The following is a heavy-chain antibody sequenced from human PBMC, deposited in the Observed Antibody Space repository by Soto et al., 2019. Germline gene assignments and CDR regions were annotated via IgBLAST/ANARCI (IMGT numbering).Heavy chain of an antibody. J-gene: IGHJ4*02. CDR2: ISSSSRTI. CDR1: GFTFSTHP. CDR3: ARGGQTRYCTGDSCYSLDY. V-gene: IGHV3-48*01. D-gene: IGHD2-15*01. Sequence: GGSLRLSCVASGFTFSTHPMNWVRPAPGKGLEWVSYISSSSRTIYYADSVKGRFTISRDNAKNSLYLQMSSLRVEDTAVYYCARGGQTRYCTGDSCYSLDYWGQGMLVTVSS.